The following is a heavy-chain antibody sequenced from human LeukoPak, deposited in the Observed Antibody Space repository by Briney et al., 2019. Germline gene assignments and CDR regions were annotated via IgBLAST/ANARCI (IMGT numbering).Heavy chain of an antibody. V-gene: IGHV1-8*01. CDR1: GYTFTSYH. CDR2: MNPNSGNT. D-gene: IGHD3-3*01. CDR3: ASVRFLEWYLFDY. J-gene: IGHJ4*02. Sequence: ASVKVSCKASGYTFTSYHINWVRQATGQGLEWMGWMNPNSGNTGYAQKFQGRVTMTRNTSISTAYMELSSLRSEDTAVYYCASVRFLEWYLFDYWGQGTLVTVSS.